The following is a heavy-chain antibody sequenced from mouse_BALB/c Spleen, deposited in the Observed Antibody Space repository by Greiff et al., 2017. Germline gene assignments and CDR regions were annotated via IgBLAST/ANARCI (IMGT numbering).Heavy chain of an antibody. CDR1: GYTFTSYW. CDR3: ARVEYGNPYPMDY. J-gene: IGHJ4*01. V-gene: IGHV1-87*01. Sequence: VKLVESGAELARPGASVKLSCKASGYTFTSYWMQWVKQRPGQGLEWIGAIYPGDGDTRYTQKFKGKATLTADKSSSTAYMQLSSLASEDSAVYYCARVEYGNPYPMDYWGQGTSVTVSS. CDR2: IYPGDGDT. D-gene: IGHD2-10*02.